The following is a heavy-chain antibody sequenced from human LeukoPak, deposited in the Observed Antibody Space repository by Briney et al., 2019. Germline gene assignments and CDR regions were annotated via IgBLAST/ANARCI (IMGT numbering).Heavy chain of an antibody. CDR1: GGSISSYY. J-gene: IGHJ4*02. D-gene: IGHD6-19*01. CDR3: ARGYSSGWYLSRHDY. CDR2: INHSGST. Sequence: SETLSLTCTVSGGSISSYYWSWIRQPPGKGLEWIGEINHSGSTNYNPSLKSRVTISVDTSKNQFSLKLSSVTAADTAVYYCARGYSSGWYLSRHDYWGQGTLVTVSS. V-gene: IGHV4-34*01.